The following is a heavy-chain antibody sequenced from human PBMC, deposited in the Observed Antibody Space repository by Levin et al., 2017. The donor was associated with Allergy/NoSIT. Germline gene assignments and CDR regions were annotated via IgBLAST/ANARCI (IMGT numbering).Heavy chain of an antibody. Sequence: SETLSLTCAVYGGSFSGYYWSWIRQPPGKGLEWIGEINHSGSTNYNPSLKSRVTISVDTSKNQFSLKLSSVTAADTAVYYCARVAFAAAGTDAFDIWGQGTMVTVSS. CDR2: INHSGST. D-gene: IGHD6-13*01. V-gene: IGHV4-34*01. J-gene: IGHJ3*02. CDR3: ARVAFAAAGTDAFDI. CDR1: GGSFSGYY.